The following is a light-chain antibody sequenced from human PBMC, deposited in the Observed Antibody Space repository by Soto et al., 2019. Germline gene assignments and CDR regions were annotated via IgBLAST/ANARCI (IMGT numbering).Light chain of an antibody. CDR1: SSDVGSYNL. CDR2: EGS. J-gene: IGLJ7*01. CDR3: CSYAGSSTHAV. V-gene: IGLV2-23*01. Sequence: QSALTQPASVSGSPGQSITMSCTGTSSDVGSYNLVSWYQQYPGKAPKLMLYEGSKRPSGVSNRFSGSKSGNTASLTISGLQAEDEADYYCCSYAGSSTHAVFGGGTQLTVL.